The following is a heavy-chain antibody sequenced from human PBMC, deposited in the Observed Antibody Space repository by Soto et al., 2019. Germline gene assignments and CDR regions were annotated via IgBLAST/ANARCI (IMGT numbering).Heavy chain of an antibody. CDR3: AKDRNYPRDQFHY. CDR1: GFTFSTYA. D-gene: IGHD1-7*01. CDR2: ISANGQGI. Sequence: GGSLRLSCAASGFTFSTYALSWVRQAPGKGLEWVSAISANGQGIYYADSVRGRFTISRDDSKNTIFLHMDSMRAEDTAVYYCAKDRNYPRDQFHYWGQGTLVTVSS. V-gene: IGHV3-23*01. J-gene: IGHJ4*02.